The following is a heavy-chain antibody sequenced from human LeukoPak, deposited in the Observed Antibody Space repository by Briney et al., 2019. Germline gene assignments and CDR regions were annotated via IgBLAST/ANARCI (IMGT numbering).Heavy chain of an antibody. J-gene: IGHJ4*02. CDR1: GFTFSDYW. CDR3: ARRGGSSSRRSPIDY. Sequence: GGSLRLSCTASGFTFSDYWMTWVRQAPGKGPEWVANIKQDGSHRYYVDSVRGRFTISRDNAKNSLFLQMNGLRAEDTAVYYCARRGGSSSRRSPIDYWGQGPWSPSPQ. D-gene: IGHD6-6*01. CDR2: IKQDGSHR. V-gene: IGHV3-7*01.